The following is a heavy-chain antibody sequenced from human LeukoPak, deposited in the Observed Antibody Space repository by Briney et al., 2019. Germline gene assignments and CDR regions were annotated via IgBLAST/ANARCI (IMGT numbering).Heavy chain of an antibody. CDR1: GFTFSSYW. Sequence: PGGSLRLSCAASGFTFSSYWMSWVRQAPGKGLEWVANIKQDGSEKYYVDSVKGRFTISRDNAKNSLYLQMNSLRAEDTAVYYCARGTRWFGELFAFDIWGQGTMVTVSS. CDR3: ARGTRWFGELFAFDI. V-gene: IGHV3-7*01. D-gene: IGHD3-10*01. J-gene: IGHJ3*02. CDR2: IKQDGSEK.